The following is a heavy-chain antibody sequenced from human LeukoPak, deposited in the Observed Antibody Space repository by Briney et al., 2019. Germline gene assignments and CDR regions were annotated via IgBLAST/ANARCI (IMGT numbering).Heavy chain of an antibody. CDR3: ARDSGSGTYYTYFDY. J-gene: IGHJ4*02. V-gene: IGHV3-30-3*01. Sequence: GRSLRLSCVASGFTFSSYPMHWVRQAPGKGLEWVSVISYDGLHEYYADSVKGRFTISRDNSNNTLYLQLSSLTAEDTAVYYCARDSGSGTYYTYFDYWGQGTLVAVSS. CDR2: ISYDGLHE. D-gene: IGHD1-26*01. CDR1: GFTFSSYP.